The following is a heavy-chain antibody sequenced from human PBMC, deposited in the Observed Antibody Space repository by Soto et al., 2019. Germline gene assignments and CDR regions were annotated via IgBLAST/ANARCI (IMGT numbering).Heavy chain of an antibody. D-gene: IGHD3-22*01. CDR1: GFTFSNAW. CDR2: IKSKTDGGTT. Sequence: GGSLRLSCAASGFTFSNAWMNWVRQAPGKGLEWVGRIKSKTDGGTTDYAAPVKGRFTISRDDSKNTLYLQINSLKTEDTAVYYCTTGYYYDSSGFPRYWGQGTLVTVSS. J-gene: IGHJ1*01. CDR3: TTGYYYDSSGFPRY. V-gene: IGHV3-15*07.